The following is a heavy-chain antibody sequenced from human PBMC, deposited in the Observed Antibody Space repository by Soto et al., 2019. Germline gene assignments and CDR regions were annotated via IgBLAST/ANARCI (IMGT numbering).Heavy chain of an antibody. CDR1: RAFINSGGFY. Sequence: PSETLSLTCSVSRAFINSGGFYYSWIRQPPGKGLEWLGYIFHSGSTLYNPSLRGRLTLSADTSRNQLSLYLTSVTAADAAVYYCVIGGLAGHWFDPWGKGILVTVFS. V-gene: IGHV4-31*03. J-gene: IGHJ5*02. CDR2: IFHSGST. CDR3: VIGGLAGHWFDP. D-gene: IGHD2-15*01.